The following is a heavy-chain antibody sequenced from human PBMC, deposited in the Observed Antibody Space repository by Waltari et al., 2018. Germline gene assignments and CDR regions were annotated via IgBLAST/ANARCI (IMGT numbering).Heavy chain of an antibody. CDR3: ARHSGKYCGSSSCYGLYFFDY. J-gene: IGHJ4*02. CDR1: GGSISSSYY. V-gene: IGHV4-39*01. D-gene: IGHD2-2*01. CDR2: IYYSGST. Sequence: QLQLQESGPGLVKPSETLSLTCTVSGGSISSSYYWGWIRQPPGKGLEWIGSIYYSGSTYYNPSLKSRVTISVDTSKNQFSLKLSSVTAADTAVYYCARHSGKYCGSSSCYGLYFFDYCGQGTLVPVSS.